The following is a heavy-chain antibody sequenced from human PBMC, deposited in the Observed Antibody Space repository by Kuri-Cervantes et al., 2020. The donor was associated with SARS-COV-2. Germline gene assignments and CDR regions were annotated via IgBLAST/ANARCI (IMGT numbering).Heavy chain of an antibody. Sequence: GGSLRLSCAASGFTFSSYSMNWARQAPGKGLEWVSSISSSSSYIYYADSVKGRFTISRDNAKNSLYLQMNSLRAEDTAVYYCARGLWGIQYYFDYWGQGTLVTVSS. CDR1: GFTFSSYS. J-gene: IGHJ4*02. D-gene: IGHD7-27*01. CDR3: ARGLWGIQYYFDY. CDR2: ISSSSSYI. V-gene: IGHV3-21*01.